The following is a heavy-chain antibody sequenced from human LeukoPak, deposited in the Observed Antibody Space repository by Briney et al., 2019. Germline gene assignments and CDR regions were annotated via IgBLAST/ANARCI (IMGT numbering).Heavy chain of an antibody. CDR2: INSDGSST. Sequence: PGGSLRLSCAASGLTFNSCWMHWVRQAPGKGLVWVSRINSDGSSTSYADSVKGRFTISRDNAKNTLYLQMNSLRAEDTAVYYCARSVAVVTATFGYWGQGTLVTVSS. V-gene: IGHV3-74*01. J-gene: IGHJ4*02. CDR1: GLTFNSCW. D-gene: IGHD2-15*01. CDR3: ARSVAVVTATFGY.